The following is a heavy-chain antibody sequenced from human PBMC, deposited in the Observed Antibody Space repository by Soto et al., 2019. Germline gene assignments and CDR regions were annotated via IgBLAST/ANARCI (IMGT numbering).Heavy chain of an antibody. CDR3: ASPPPAAPARDYYGLDV. D-gene: IGHD2-2*01. Sequence: SGGSLRLSCTASGFVFSDHYMTWIRQAPGKGLEWVSYITSSGSSTHYADSVKGRFTISRDNAKKSLYLEMNGLRAEDTAVYYCASPPPAAPARDYYGLDVWGQGTTVTVSS. CDR2: ITSSGSST. CDR1: GFVFSDHY. V-gene: IGHV3-11*01. J-gene: IGHJ6*02.